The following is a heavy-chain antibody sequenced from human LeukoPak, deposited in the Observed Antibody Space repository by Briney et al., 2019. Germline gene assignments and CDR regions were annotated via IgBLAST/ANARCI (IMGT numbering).Heavy chain of an antibody. D-gene: IGHD6-19*01. V-gene: IGHV1-46*01. Sequence: ASVKVSCKASGYTFTSYYMHWVRQAPGQGLEWMGIINPSGGSTSYAQKFQGRVTMTRDTSTSTVYMELSSLRSEDTAVYYCARGGGNIAVAGYYFDYWGQGTLVTVSP. CDR3: ARGGGNIAVAGYYFDY. CDR2: INPSGGST. CDR1: GYTFTSYY. J-gene: IGHJ4*02.